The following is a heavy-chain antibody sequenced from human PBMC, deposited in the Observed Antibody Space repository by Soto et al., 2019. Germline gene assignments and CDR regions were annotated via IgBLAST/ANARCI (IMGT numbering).Heavy chain of an antibody. V-gene: IGHV1-18*01. CDR3: ARFPGGSGSRYYGMDV. Sequence: QVQLVQSGAEVKKPGASVKVSCKASGYTFTSYGISGVRQAPGQGLEWMGWISAYNGNTNYAQKLQGRVTMTTDTSTSTAYMELRSVRSDDTAVYYCARFPGGSGSRYYGMDVWGQGTTVTVSS. CDR2: ISAYNGNT. D-gene: IGHD3-10*01. J-gene: IGHJ6*02. CDR1: GYTFTSYG.